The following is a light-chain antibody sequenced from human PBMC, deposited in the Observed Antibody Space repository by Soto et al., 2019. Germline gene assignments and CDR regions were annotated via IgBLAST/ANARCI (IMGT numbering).Light chain of an antibody. V-gene: IGKV2-30*01. CDR1: ESLAYSDGNTY. CDR2: HVS. Sequence: DVVMTQSPLSLPVTLGQPASISCRSSESLAYSDGNTYLNWFQQRPGQSPRRLIYHVSKRDSGVPDRFSGSGSGTEFSLTITSLQPEDFATYYCLQHYTYPRTFGQGTKVDIK. CDR3: LQHYTYPRT. J-gene: IGKJ1*01.